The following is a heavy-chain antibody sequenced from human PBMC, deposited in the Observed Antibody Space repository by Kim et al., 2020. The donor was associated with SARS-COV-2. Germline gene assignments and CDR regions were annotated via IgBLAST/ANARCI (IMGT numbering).Heavy chain of an antibody. Sequence: TAPVQGRTTISRDDSKNTLYLQMNSLKTADTAVYYCTSGLWFGEPSPSDYWGQGTLVTVSS. V-gene: IGHV3-15*01. J-gene: IGHJ4*02. D-gene: IGHD3-10*01. CDR3: TSGLWFGEPSPSDY.